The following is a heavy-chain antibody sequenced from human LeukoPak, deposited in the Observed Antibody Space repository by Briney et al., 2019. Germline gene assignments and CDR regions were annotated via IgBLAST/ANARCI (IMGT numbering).Heavy chain of an antibody. CDR2: ISAYNGNT. Sequence: GASVKVSCKASGYTFTSYGISWVRQASGQGLEWMGWISAYNGNTNYAQKLQGRVTMTTDTSTSTAYMELRSLRSDDTAVYYCSIIMITFGGVSSWGQGTLVTVSS. CDR1: GYTFTSYG. V-gene: IGHV1-18*01. J-gene: IGHJ5*02. D-gene: IGHD3-16*01. CDR3: SIIMITFGGVSS.